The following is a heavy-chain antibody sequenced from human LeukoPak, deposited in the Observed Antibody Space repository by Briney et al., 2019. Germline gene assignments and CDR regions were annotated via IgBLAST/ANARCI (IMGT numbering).Heavy chain of an antibody. CDR1: GGSISSSSYY. D-gene: IGHD6-6*01. CDR2: MYYSGST. CDR3: ASSSSYYYYYYMDV. Sequence: SETLSLTCTVSGGSISSSSYYWGWIRQPPGKGLECIGSMYYSGSTYYNPSLKSRVTISVDTSKNQFSLKLSSVTAADTAVYYCASSSSYYYYYYMDVWGKGTTVTVSS. J-gene: IGHJ6*03. V-gene: IGHV4-39*01.